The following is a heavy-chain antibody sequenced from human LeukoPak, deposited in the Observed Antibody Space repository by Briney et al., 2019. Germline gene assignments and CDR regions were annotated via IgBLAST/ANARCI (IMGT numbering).Heavy chain of an antibody. CDR3: VKDIRRGYNFGYDQFAY. V-gene: IGHV3-30*02. Sequence: GGSLRLSCAASGFIFKNYGMHWVRQAPGKGLEWVAFIQYNATTKDYADSVKGRFTISRDNSKNTVYLQMNSLRAEDTALYYCVKDIRRGYNFGYDQFAYWGQGILVTVSS. CDR1: GFIFKNYG. D-gene: IGHD5-18*01. CDR2: IQYNATTK. J-gene: IGHJ4*02.